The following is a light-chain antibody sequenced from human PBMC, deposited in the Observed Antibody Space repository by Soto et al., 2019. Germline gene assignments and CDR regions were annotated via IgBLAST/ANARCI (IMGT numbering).Light chain of an antibody. Sequence: EIVMTQSPATMSLSPGERATLSCRARQSVSSSLAWYQQKPGQAPRLLLYRAATRATGIPARFSGSGSGTEFTLTISSLQSEDFAVYYCQQYNKWPPYTFGQGTKLEIK. J-gene: IGKJ2*01. CDR3: QQYNKWPPYT. CDR1: QSVSSS. V-gene: IGKV3-15*01. CDR2: RAA.